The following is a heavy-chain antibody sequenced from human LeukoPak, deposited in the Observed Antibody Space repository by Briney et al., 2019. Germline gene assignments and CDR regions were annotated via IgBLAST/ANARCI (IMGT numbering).Heavy chain of an antibody. CDR2: IYHSGST. D-gene: IGHD6-13*01. CDR3: ARGTDSSSLDY. J-gene: IGHJ4*02. V-gene: IGHV4-4*02. CDR1: GGSISSSNW. Sequence: PSETLSLTCAVSGGSISSSNWWSWVRQPPGKGLEWIGEIYHSGSTNYNPSLKSRVTISVDTSKNQFSLKLSSVTAADTAVYYCARGTDSSSLDYWGQGTLVTVSS.